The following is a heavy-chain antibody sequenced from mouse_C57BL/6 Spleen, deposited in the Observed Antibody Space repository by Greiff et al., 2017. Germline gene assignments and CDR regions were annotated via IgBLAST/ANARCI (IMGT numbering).Heavy chain of an antibody. J-gene: IGHJ2*01. D-gene: IGHD2-2*01. CDR3: TRSNYGYDY. V-gene: IGHV1-42*01. CDR1: GYSFTGYY. CDR2: INPSTGGT. Sequence: VQLQQSGPELVKPGASVKISCKASGYSFTGYYMNWVKQSPEKSLEWIGEINPSTGGTTSNQKFKAKATLTVDKSSSTAYMQRTSLTSADSAFXYWTRSNYGYDYWGQGTTLTVSS.